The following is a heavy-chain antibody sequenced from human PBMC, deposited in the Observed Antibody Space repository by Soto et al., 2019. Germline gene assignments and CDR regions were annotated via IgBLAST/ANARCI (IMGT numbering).Heavy chain of an antibody. CDR3: ARVTDSRYSSSWYYFDY. CDR1: GGSFSGYY. D-gene: IGHD6-13*01. J-gene: IGHJ4*02. CDR2: INHSGST. Sequence: PSETLSLTCAVYGGSFSGYYWSWIRQPPGKGLEWIGEINHSGSTNYNPSLKSRVTISVDTSKNQFSLKLSSVTAADTAVYYCARVTDSRYSSSWYYFDYWGQGTLVTVSS. V-gene: IGHV4-34*01.